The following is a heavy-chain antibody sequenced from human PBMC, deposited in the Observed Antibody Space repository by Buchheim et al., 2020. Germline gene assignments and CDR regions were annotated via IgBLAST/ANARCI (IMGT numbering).Heavy chain of an antibody. Sequence: QITLKESGPTLVKSTQTLTLTCTFSGFSLSTGGVGVGWIRQSPGTALELLSLIYWVDDKRYSPSLRSRLTIIKDTSKNQVALIMTNMDPVDTATYYYAHRGLSAGYSSGWDGGYFDAWGQGTL. CDR3: AHRGLSAGYSSGWDGGYFDA. CDR1: GFSLSTGGVG. D-gene: IGHD6-19*01. J-gene: IGHJ4*02. CDR2: IYWVDDK. V-gene: IGHV2-5*02.